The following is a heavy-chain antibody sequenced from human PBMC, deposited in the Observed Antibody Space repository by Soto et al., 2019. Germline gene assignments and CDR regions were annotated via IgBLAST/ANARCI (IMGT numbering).Heavy chain of an antibody. V-gene: IGHV3-30*04. CDR2: ISYDGSSK. J-gene: IGHJ4*02. D-gene: IGHD4-4*01. CDR3: AREGDYSNYFDY. Sequence: QVHLVEFGGDVVQPGRSLRLSCAASHFSFSSSPMNWVRQAPGKGLEWVATISYDGSSKYYAESVEGRFTVSRDNSKNTLFLQVNSLRVEDTAVYYCAREGDYSNYFDYWRQGTLVSVSS. CDR1: HFSFSSSP.